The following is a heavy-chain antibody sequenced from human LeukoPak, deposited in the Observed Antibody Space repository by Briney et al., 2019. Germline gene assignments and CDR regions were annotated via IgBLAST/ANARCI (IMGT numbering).Heavy chain of an antibody. CDR1: GGSISSYY. V-gene: IGHV4-59*12. Sequence: PSETLSLTCTVSGGSISSYYGSCIRQPPGKGLEWIGYIFYSGSTNYNPSLNSRVTISVDTSKNQFSLKLSSVTAADTAVYYCARMGRSSGPFQHWGQGTLVTVSS. CDR3: ARMGRSSGPFQH. J-gene: IGHJ1*01. D-gene: IGHD6-25*01. CDR2: IFYSGST.